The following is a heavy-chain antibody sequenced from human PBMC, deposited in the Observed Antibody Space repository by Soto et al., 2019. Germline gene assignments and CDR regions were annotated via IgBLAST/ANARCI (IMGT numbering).Heavy chain of an antibody. Sequence: ESGGGLVQPGESLRLSCVVSRLSLSGYALSWVRQAPGKGLEWVSAVSGSGGTTYYADSVKGRFTISRDNSKNTLYLQMNGLRVEDTAKYFCAKDGRRVGPTLNWLDSWGQGTQVTVTS. V-gene: IGHV3-23*01. CDR3: AKDGRRVGPTLNWLDS. CDR1: RLSLSGYA. CDR2: VSGSGGTT. J-gene: IGHJ5*01. D-gene: IGHD1-26*01.